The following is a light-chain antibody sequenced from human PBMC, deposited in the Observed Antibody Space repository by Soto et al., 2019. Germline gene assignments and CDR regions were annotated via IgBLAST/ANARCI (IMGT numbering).Light chain of an antibody. CDR1: SSNIGSNT. V-gene: IGLV1-44*01. CDR3: ATWDDSLNGPV. CDR2: DNN. Sequence: QSVLTQPPSVSGAPGRRVTISCSGVSSNIGSNTVNWYQQLPGAAPKLLIYDNNQRPSGVPDRFSGSKSGTSASLAISGLQSEDEADYYCATWDDSLNGPVFGGGTKVTVL. J-gene: IGLJ2*01.